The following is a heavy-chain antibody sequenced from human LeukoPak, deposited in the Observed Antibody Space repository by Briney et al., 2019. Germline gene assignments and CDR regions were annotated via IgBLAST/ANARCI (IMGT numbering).Heavy chain of an antibody. CDR2: ISYDGSNK. CDR1: GFTFSSYW. D-gene: IGHD2-21*02. V-gene: IGHV3-30*18. J-gene: IGHJ4*02. CDR3: AKDYLAYCGGDCYPGDY. Sequence: GGSLRLSCAASGFTFSSYWMGWVRQAPGKGLEWVAVISYDGSNKYYADSVKGRFTISRDNSKNTLYLQMNSLRAEDTAVYYCAKDYLAYCGGDCYPGDYWGQGTLVTVSS.